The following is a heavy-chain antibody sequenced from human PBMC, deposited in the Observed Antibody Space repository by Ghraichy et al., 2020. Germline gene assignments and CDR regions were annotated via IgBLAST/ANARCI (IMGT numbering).Heavy chain of an antibody. V-gene: IGHV3-7*04. CDR3: ARVPPSGYYGMDV. CDR2: IKQDGSEK. J-gene: IGHJ6*02. CDR1: GFTFSSYW. Sequence: GGSLRLSCAASGFTFSSYWMNWVRQAPGKGLEWVSNIKQDGSEKYYVDSVKGRFTISRDNAKNSLYLQMNSLRAEDTAVYYCARVPPSGYYGMDVWGQGTTVTVSS.